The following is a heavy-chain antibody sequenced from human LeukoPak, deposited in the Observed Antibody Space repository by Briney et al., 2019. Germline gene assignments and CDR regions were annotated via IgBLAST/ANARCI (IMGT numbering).Heavy chain of an antibody. J-gene: IGHJ4*02. CDR3: ARHGCSTSSCYTIDY. CDR2: IYYSGST. D-gene: IGHD2-2*02. V-gene: IGHV4-39*01. Sequence: SETLSLTCTVSGGSFSSSPYFWGWIRQPPGKGLEWIASIYYSGSTYYNPSLKSQVTISEDTSKNQFSLKLSSVTAADTAVYYCARHGCSTSSCYTIDYWGQGTLVTVPS. CDR1: GGSFSSSPYF.